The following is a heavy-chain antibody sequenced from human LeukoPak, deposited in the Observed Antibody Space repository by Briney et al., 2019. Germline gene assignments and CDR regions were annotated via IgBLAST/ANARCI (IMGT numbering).Heavy chain of an antibody. Sequence: SETLSLTCTVSGGSISSGGYYWSWIRQHPGKGLEWIGYIYYSGSTYYNPSLKSRVTISVDTSKNQFSLKLSSVTAADTAVYYCPRHQLRGFLDDNWGQGTLVTVSS. V-gene: IGHV4-31*03. CDR2: IYYSGST. CDR3: PRHQLRGFLDDN. J-gene: IGHJ4*02. D-gene: IGHD3-10*01. CDR1: GGSISSGGYY.